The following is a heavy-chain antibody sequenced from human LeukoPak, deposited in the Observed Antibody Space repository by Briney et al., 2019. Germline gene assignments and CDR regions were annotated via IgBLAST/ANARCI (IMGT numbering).Heavy chain of an antibody. V-gene: IGHV3-7*01. Sequence: GGSLRLSCAASGFIFSSHWMSWVRQAPGKGLEWVANIKQDGSEKYYVDSVKGRFTISRDNAKNSLYLQMNSLRAEDTAVYYCARVPGSSSSPMDVWGKGTTVTVSS. CDR1: GFIFSSHW. D-gene: IGHD6-6*01. CDR3: ARVPGSSSSPMDV. J-gene: IGHJ6*03. CDR2: IKQDGSEK.